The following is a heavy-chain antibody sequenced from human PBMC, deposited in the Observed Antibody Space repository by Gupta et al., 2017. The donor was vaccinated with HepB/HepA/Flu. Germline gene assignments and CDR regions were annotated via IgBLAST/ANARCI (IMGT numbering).Heavy chain of an antibody. J-gene: IGHJ4*02. CDR3: ATGGTYSGGDCSSGY. CDR1: GFTFVDYA. V-gene: IGHV3-9*01. CDR2: ISWNRGGR. Sequence: EVQLVASGGCLVQPGRSLRLSCDASGFTFVDYAMHWVRQAPGKGLSWVSGISWNRGGRGYADSGKGRVTSSRDNAKNPQYLQMNSLRAEGTSLYYCATGGTYSGGDCSSGYWGQGTLVTVSS. D-gene: IGHD2-21*02.